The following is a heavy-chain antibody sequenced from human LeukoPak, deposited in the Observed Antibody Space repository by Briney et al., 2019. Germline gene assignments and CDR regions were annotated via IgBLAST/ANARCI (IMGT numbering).Heavy chain of an antibody. D-gene: IGHD5-12*01. CDR3: ARALVATTNYYYYYGMDV. Sequence: GGSLRLSCAASGFTFSSYAMSWVRQAPGKGLEWVANIKQDGSEKYYVDSVKGRFTISRDNAKNSLYLQMNSLRAEGTAVYYCARALVATTNYYYYYGMDVWGQGTTVTVSS. V-gene: IGHV3-7*01. CDR1: GFTFSSYA. J-gene: IGHJ6*02. CDR2: IKQDGSEK.